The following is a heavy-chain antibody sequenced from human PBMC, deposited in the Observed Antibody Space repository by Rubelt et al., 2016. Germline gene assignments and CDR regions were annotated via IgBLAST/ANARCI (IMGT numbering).Heavy chain of an antibody. D-gene: IGHD4-17*01. V-gene: IGHV4-39*01. Sequence: SGSTYYYPSLKSRVTISVDTSKNQFSLKLSSVTAADTAVYYCARQLDYGDYSGWYFDLWGRGTLVTVSS. CDR2: SGST. CDR3: ARQLDYGDYSGWYFDL. J-gene: IGHJ2*01.